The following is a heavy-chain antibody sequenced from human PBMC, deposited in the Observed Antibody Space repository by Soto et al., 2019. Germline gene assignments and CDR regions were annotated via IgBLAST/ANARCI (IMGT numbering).Heavy chain of an antibody. J-gene: IGHJ3*02. V-gene: IGHV4-59*08. CDR2: IYYSGST. Sequence: TLSLTCTVSGGSINSYYWSWIRQPPGKGLEWIGYIYYSGSTNYNPSLKSRVTISVDTSKNQFSMKLSSVTAADTAVYYCARLYGLDAFDIWGQGTMVTVSS. CDR3: ARLYGLDAFDI. CDR1: GGSINSYY. D-gene: IGHD3-16*02.